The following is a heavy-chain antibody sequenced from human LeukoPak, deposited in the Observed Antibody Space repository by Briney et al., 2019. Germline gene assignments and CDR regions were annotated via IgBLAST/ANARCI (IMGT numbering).Heavy chain of an antibody. CDR1: GFTFSSYS. CDR3: ARGPYSSSWYDWFDP. CDR2: ISSSSSYI. D-gene: IGHD6-13*01. V-gene: IGHV3-21*01. Sequence: GGSLRLSCAASGFTFSSYSMNWVRQAPGEGLEWVSSISSSSSYIYYADSVKGRFTISIDNAKNSLYLQMNSLRAEDTAVYYCARGPYSSSWYDWFDPWGQGTLVTVSS. J-gene: IGHJ5*02.